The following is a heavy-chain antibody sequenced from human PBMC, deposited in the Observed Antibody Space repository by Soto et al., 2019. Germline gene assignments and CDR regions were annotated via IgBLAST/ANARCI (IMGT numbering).Heavy chain of an antibody. D-gene: IGHD2-15*01. CDR2: MNPRSGNT. Sequence: QVMLVQSGAEVKKPGASVKVSCQASGDTFSKYDIHWVRLATGHGLEWMGWMNPRSGNTGYAQKFRGRVIMTRNTAITTAYMELSSLKYEDSAIYYCTRARGAETFDFWGQGSRVTVSS. CDR3: TRARGAETFDF. CDR1: GDTFSKYD. J-gene: IGHJ5*01. V-gene: IGHV1-8*01.